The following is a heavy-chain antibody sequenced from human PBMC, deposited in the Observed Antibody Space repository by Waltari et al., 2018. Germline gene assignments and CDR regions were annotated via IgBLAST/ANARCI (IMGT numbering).Heavy chain of an antibody. CDR1: GFTFSSDA. V-gene: IGHV3-23*01. CDR3: AKVLNNWPDVFDV. J-gene: IGHJ3*01. Sequence: EVQVLESGGGLIQPGWSLRLYCTASGFTFSSDAMTWVRQAPGEGLEWVSAISGSGDSTYYADSVRGRFTISGDSSRNTVWLQMSSLRVEDTAVYFCAKVLNNWPDVFDVWGQGTMVTVSS. CDR2: ISGSGDST.